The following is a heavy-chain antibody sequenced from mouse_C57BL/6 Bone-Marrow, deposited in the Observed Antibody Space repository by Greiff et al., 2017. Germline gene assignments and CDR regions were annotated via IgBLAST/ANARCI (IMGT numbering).Heavy chain of an antibody. J-gene: IGHJ2*01. CDR3: ARQRGCYSNYFDY. V-gene: IGHV5-6*01. CDR1: GFTFSSYG. CDR2: ISSGGSYT. D-gene: IGHD2-5*01. Sequence: EVNLVESGGDLVKPGGSLKLSCAASGFTFSSYGMSWVRQTPDKRLEWVATISSGGSYTYYPDSVKGRFTISRDNAKNTLYLQMSSLKSEDTAMYYCARQRGCYSNYFDYWGQGTTLTVSS.